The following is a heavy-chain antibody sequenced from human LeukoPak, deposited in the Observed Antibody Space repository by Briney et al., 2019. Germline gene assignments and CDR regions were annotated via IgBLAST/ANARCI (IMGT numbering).Heavy chain of an antibody. CDR2: LNPSGGSS. J-gene: IGHJ6*02. CDR1: GYTVTSYY. Sequence: ASVKVSCKASGYTVTSYYMHWVRQAPGQGLEWVAILNPSGGSSNYAQKFQGRATLTRATSTGTVYMELSSLRSEHTAVYYCASVYKHGMDVWGQGTTVIVSS. V-gene: IGHV1-46*01. D-gene: IGHD5-24*01. CDR3: ASVYKHGMDV.